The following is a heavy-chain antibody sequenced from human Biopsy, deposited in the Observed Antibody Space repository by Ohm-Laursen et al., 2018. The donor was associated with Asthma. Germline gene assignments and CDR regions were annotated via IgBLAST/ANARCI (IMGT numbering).Heavy chain of an antibody. D-gene: IGHD1-26*01. J-gene: IGHJ6*02. CDR1: GGSFSSNY. Sequence: SDTLSLTWAVYGGSFSSNYWSWIRQTPGKGLEWLGDTHHRGYPNYNPSLRRRLPLSVDTSKNQFSRRLTSVTAADTAVYYCARGSSSRLSQWELLVSGGKRAHSYYGMDVWGQGTTVTVSS. V-gene: IGHV4-34*01. CDR3: ARGSSSRLSQWELLVSGGKRAHSYYGMDV. CDR2: THHRGYP.